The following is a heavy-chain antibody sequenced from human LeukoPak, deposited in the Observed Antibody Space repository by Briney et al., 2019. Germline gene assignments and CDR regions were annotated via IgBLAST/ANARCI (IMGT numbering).Heavy chain of an antibody. CDR2: ISGSGGST. CDR3: AKAGRQDIVLMVYAPPDY. D-gene: IGHD2-8*01. J-gene: IGHJ4*02. V-gene: IGHV3-23*01. Sequence: GSLRLSCAASGFTFSSYAMSWVRPAPGKGLEWVSAISGSGGSTYYADSVKGRFTISRDNSKNTLYLQMNSLRAEDTAVYYCAKAGRQDIVLMVYAPPDYWGQGTLVTVSS. CDR1: GFTFSSYA.